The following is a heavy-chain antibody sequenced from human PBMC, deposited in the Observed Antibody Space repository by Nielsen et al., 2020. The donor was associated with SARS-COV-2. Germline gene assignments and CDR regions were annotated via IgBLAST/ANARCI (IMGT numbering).Heavy chain of an antibody. CDR2: SSGNGDRT. Sequence: LKLSCAASGFTFSRYGMSWARQAPGKGREWVSASSGNGDRTYYADSVKGRFTISRDNSKNRLYLQMNRLRAEDTAVYYCAKGDRYCGGDCYADAFVFWGQGTMVNV. V-gene: IGHV3-23*01. CDR3: AKGDRYCGGDCYADAFVF. J-gene: IGHJ3*01. CDR1: GFTFSRYG. D-gene: IGHD2-21*02.